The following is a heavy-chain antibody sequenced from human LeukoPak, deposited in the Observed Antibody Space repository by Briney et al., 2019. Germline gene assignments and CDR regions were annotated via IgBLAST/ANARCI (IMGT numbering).Heavy chain of an antibody. CDR1: GGSISSYY. V-gene: IGHV4-59*12. CDR2: VYDGGST. J-gene: IGHJ4*02. CDR3: AKTGSTIAARPPDY. Sequence: SETLSLTCTVSGGSISSYYWSWIRQPPGKGLEWIGSVYDGGSTYYNPSLKSRVTISLDTSKNQFSLKLTSVTAADTAVYYCAKTGSTIAARPPDYWGQGTLVTVSP. D-gene: IGHD6-6*01.